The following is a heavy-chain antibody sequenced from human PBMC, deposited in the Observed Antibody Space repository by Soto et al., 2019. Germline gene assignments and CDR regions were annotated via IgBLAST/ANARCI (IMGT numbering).Heavy chain of an antibody. Sequence: SETLSLTCTVSGGSISTGDYYWSWIRQPPGKGLEWIGYIYYSGSAYYNPSLKSRLTISVDTGKNLFSLELSSVTAADTAVYYCARGSGYYRNFDSWGQGTLVTVSS. V-gene: IGHV4-30-4*01. J-gene: IGHJ4*02. D-gene: IGHD3-3*01. CDR1: GGSISTGDYY. CDR3: ARGSGYYRNFDS. CDR2: IYYSGSA.